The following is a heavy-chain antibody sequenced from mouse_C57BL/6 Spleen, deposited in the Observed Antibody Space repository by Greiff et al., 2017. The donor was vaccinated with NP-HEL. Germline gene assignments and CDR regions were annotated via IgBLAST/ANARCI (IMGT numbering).Heavy chain of an antibody. V-gene: IGHV1-81*01. Sequence: QVKLQQSGAELARPGASVKLSCKASGYTFTSYGIRWVKQRPGQGLEWIGEIYPRSGNTYYNEKFKGKATLTADKSSSTADMERRSRTSADSTVYLCARAEDENAMDYWGQGTSVTVSS. CDR3: ARAEDENAMDY. CDR1: GYTFTSYG. J-gene: IGHJ4*01. CDR2: IYPRSGNT.